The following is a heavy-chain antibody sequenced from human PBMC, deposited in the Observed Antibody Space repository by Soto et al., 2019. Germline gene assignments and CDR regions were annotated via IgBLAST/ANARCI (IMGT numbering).Heavy chain of an antibody. D-gene: IGHD5-12*01. CDR2: IIPIFGTA. Sequence: KVSCKASGGTFSSYAISWVRQAPGQGLEWMGGIIPIFGTANYAQKFQGRVTITADESTSTAYMELSSLRSEDTAVYYCARGAPHQTYDWFDPWGQGTMVTVSS. CDR1: GGTFSSYA. J-gene: IGHJ5*02. CDR3: ARGAPHQTYDWFDP. V-gene: IGHV1-69*01.